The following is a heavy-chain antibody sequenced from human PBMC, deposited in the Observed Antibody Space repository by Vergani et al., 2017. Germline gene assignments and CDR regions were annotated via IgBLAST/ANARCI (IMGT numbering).Heavy chain of an antibody. V-gene: IGHV4-39*01. CDR1: GGSLSSSSYY. CDR3: ARHTSPRGGGYFDY. J-gene: IGHJ4*02. CDR2: IYYSGST. D-gene: IGHD2-15*01. Sequence: QLQLQESGPGLVKPSETLSLTCTVSGGSLSSSSYYWGWIRQPPGKGLEWIGSIYYSGSTYYNPSLKSRVTISVDTSKNQFSLKLSSVTAADTAVYYCARHTSPRGGGYFDYWGQGTLVTVSS.